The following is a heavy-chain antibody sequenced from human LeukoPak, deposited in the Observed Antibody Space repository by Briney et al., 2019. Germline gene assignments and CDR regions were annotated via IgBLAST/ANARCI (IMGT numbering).Heavy chain of an antibody. D-gene: IGHD3-10*01. CDR2: IRSKAYGGTT. V-gene: IGHV3-49*03. J-gene: IGHJ4*02. CDR1: GFTFGDYA. CDR3: TREPHYGSGYLDY. Sequence: GGCLRLSCTASGFTFGDYAMSWFRQAPGKGLEWVGFIRSKAYGGTTEYAASVKGRFTISRDDSKSIAYLQMNSLKTEDTAVYYCTREPHYGSGYLDYWGQGTLVTVSS.